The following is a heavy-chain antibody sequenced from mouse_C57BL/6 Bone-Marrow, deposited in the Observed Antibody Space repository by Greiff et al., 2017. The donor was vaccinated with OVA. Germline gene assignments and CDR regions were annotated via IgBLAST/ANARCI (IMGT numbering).Heavy chain of an antibody. D-gene: IGHD2-4*01. V-gene: IGHV14-4*01. J-gene: IGHJ4*01. Sequence: EVQLQESGAELVRPGASVKLSCTASGFNIKDDYMHWVKQRPEQGLEWIGWIDPENGDTEYASKFQGKATITADTSSNTAYLQLSSLTSEDTAVYYCTTSYDLGYAMDYWGQGTSVTVSS. CDR2: IDPENGDT. CDR1: GFNIKDDY. CDR3: TTSYDLGYAMDY.